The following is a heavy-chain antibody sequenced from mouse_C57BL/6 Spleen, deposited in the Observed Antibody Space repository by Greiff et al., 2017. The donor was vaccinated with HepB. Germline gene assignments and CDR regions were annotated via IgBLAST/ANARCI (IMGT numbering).Heavy chain of an antibody. CDR3: ASRSTMMTWFAY. V-gene: IGHV5-2*03. D-gene: IGHD2-4*01. CDR2: INSDGGST. CDR1: EYEFPSHD. Sequence: EVNVVESGGGLVQPGESLKLSCESNEYEFPSHDMSWVRKTPEKRLELVAAINSDGGSTYYPDTMERRFIISRDNTKKTLYLQMSSLRSEDTALYYCASRSTMMTWFAYWGQGTLVTVSA. J-gene: IGHJ3*01.